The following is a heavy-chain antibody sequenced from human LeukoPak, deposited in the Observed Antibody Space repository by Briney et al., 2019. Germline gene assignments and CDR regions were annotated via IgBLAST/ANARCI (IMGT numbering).Heavy chain of an antibody. CDR2: INPNSGGT. V-gene: IGHV1-2*04. J-gene: IGHJ3*02. CDR1: GYTFTGYY. Sequence: ASVKVSCKASGYTFTGYYMHWVRQAPGQGLEWMGWINPNSGGTNYAQKFQGWVTMTRDTSISTAYMELSRLRSDDTAVYYCARAPIIQLWLGNALDIWGQGTMVTVSS. D-gene: IGHD5-18*01. CDR3: ARAPIIQLWLGNALDI.